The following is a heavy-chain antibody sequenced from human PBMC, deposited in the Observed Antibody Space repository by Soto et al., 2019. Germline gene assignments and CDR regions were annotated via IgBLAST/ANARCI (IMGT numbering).Heavy chain of an antibody. D-gene: IGHD5-12*01. CDR1: GFTFSSYA. CDR3: ARPVYGDGYNYNPFDY. J-gene: IGHJ4*02. V-gene: IGHV3-30-3*01. Sequence: QVQLVESGGGVVQPGRSLRLSCAASGFTFSSYAMHWVRQAPGKGLEWVAVISYDGSNKYYADSVKGRFTISRDNSKNTLDLQMNSLRAEDTAVYYCARPVYGDGYNYNPFDYWGQGTLVTVSS. CDR2: ISYDGSNK.